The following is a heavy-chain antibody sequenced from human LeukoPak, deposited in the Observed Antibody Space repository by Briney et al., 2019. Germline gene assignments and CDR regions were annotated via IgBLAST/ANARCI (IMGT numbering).Heavy chain of an antibody. CDR1: SSIRAYY. D-gene: IGHD2-2*01. CDR2: IDTSGST. CDR3: ARQKCTSASCLTKNAFDI. J-gene: IGHJ3*02. Sequence: SETLSLTCTVSSSIRAYYWSWFRRPPGKGLEWIGDIDTSGSTNYNLSLESRVTISVDTSKNQFSLDLSSVTAADTAVYYCARQKCTSASCLTKNAFDIWGQGTMVTVSS. V-gene: IGHV4-4*09.